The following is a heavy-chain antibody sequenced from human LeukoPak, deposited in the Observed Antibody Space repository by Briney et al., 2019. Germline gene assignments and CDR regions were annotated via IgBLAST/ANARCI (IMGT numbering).Heavy chain of an antibody. CDR3: AREGAAVLTKDAFDI. V-gene: IGHV3-7*03. CDR1: GFTFTNYW. Sequence: GGSLRLSCAVSGFTFTNYWMSWARQSPGKGLEWVANIYLDGSRAYYVDSVKGRFTISRDNAKNSLFLQMNSLRAEDTALYHCAREGAAVLTKDAFDIWGQGTMVTVSS. J-gene: IGHJ3*02. D-gene: IGHD1-26*01. CDR2: IYLDGSRA.